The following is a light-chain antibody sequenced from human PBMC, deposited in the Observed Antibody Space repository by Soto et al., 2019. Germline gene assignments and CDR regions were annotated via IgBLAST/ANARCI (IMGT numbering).Light chain of an antibody. CDR3: QQSYTTPGT. CDR2: GAS. CDR1: QAINKY. V-gene: IGKV1-39*01. Sequence: DIQMTQSPSSLPASVGDSVTITCRASQAINKYLNWYQHKAGQAPKLLIYGASSLHKGVPARFRGSGAGTFFTLTISSLQPEAFASYYCQQSYTTPGTFGRGTTVEIK. J-gene: IGKJ1*01.